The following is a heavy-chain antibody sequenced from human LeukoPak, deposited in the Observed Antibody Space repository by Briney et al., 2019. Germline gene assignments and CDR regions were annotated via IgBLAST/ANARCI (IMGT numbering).Heavy chain of an antibody. CDR3: ARYNWNRAVHDAFDI. CDR2: MNPNSGNT. V-gene: IGHV1-8*03. D-gene: IGHD1/OR15-1a*01. J-gene: IGHJ3*02. Sequence: ASVKVSCKASGYTFTSYDINWVRQATGQGLEWMGWMNPNSGNTGYAQKFQGRVTITRNTSISTAYMELSSLRSEDTAVYYCARYNWNRAVHDAFDIWGQGTMVTVSS. CDR1: GYTFTSYD.